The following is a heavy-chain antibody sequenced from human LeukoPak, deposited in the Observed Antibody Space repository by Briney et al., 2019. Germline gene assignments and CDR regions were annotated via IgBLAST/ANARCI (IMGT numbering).Heavy chain of an antibody. D-gene: IGHD6-19*01. V-gene: IGHV3-23*01. CDR1: GFTFGSYA. J-gene: IGHJ4*02. Sequence: GGSLRLSCAASGFTFGSYAMSWVRQAPGKGLEWVSAISGSGDSTYYADSVKGRFTISRDNSKNTLYLQMNSLRAEDTAVYYCAKGDTIAVLYYFDYWGQGTLVTVSS. CDR2: ISGSGDST. CDR3: AKGDTIAVLYYFDY.